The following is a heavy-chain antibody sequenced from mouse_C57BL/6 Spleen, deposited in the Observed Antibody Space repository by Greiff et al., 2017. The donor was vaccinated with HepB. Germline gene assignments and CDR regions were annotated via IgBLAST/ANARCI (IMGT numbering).Heavy chain of an antibody. V-gene: IGHV1-22*01. CDR3: ARGGLLRNYAMDY. Sequence: EVQLQQSGPELVKPGASVKMSCKASGYTFTDYNMHWVKQSHGKSLEWIGYINPNNGGTSYNQKFKGKATLTVNKSSSAAYMELRSLTSEESAVYYGARGGLLRNYAMDYWGQGTSVTVSS. CDR2: INPNNGGT. D-gene: IGHD1-1*01. J-gene: IGHJ4*01. CDR1: GYTFTDYN.